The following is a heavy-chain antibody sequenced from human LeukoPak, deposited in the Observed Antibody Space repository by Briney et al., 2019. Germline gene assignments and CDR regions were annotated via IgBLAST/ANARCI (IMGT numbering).Heavy chain of an antibody. Sequence: SETLSLTCTVSGGSISSSGYYWGWIRQPPGKGLEWIGAIYYSGTTYYNPSLKSRVTISVDTSKNQFSLKLSSVTAADTAVYYCARHSAVVALDYWGQGTLVTVSS. CDR1: GGSISSSGYY. J-gene: IGHJ4*02. V-gene: IGHV4-39*01. D-gene: IGHD2-15*01. CDR3: ARHSAVVALDY. CDR2: IYYSGTT.